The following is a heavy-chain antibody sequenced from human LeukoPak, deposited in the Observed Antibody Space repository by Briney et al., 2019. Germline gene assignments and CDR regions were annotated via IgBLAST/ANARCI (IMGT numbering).Heavy chain of an antibody. CDR2: IYYSGNT. Sequence: PSETLSLTCTVSGGSISSYYWSWIRQPPGKGLEWIGYIYYSGNTNYNPSLKSRVTISVDTSKNQFSLKLSSVTAADTAVYYCARVGGSGSYYRYYGMDVWGKGTTVTVSS. D-gene: IGHD3-10*01. CDR3: ARVGGSGSYYRYYGMDV. J-gene: IGHJ6*04. CDR1: GGSISSYY. V-gene: IGHV4-59*01.